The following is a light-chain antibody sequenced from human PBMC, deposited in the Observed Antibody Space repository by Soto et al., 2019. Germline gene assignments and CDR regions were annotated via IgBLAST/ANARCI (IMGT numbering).Light chain of an antibody. Sequence: ALPQPLSISGPPGHPVTISSTGTSGDVGGYNYVSWFQQHPGKAPKLMIYAVTERPSGVPDRSSGSKSGNTASLTISGLQAEDEADYYCCSYAGTFTYVFGTGTKVTVL. J-gene: IGLJ1*01. CDR1: SGDVGGYNY. CDR3: CSYAGTFTYV. V-gene: IGLV2-11*01. CDR2: AVT.